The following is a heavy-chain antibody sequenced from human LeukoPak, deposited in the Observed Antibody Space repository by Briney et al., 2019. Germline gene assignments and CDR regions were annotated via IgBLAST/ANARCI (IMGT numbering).Heavy chain of an antibody. CDR1: GFIFNSFA. D-gene: IGHD3-16*01. CDR3: AKDGERGESPHFFDY. Sequence: GGSLRLSCAASGFIFNSFAMSRVRQAPGKGLEWVSTFSGSGSRTSYADSVKGRFTISRDDSRNTLYLQMNSLRGDDTAVSYLAKDGERGESPHFFDYGGQGTLVTVSS. J-gene: IGHJ4*02. CDR2: FSGSGSRT. V-gene: IGHV3-23*01.